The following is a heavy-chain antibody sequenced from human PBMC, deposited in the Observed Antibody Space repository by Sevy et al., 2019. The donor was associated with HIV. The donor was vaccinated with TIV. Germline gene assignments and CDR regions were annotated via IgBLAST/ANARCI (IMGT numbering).Heavy chain of an antibody. J-gene: IGHJ4*02. V-gene: IGHV3-49*03. D-gene: IGHD2-21*02. CDR2: IRSETYGETT. CDR3: TRRASRVYGDHLNLY. Sequence: GGSLRLSCTASGFTFGDYAMSWFRQAPGRGLEWVGFIRSETYGETTEYAAYVKGRFTVSRDDSKSIVYLQMNSLKTEDTAVYYCTRRASRVYGDHLNLYWGQGTLLTVSS. CDR1: GFTFGDYA.